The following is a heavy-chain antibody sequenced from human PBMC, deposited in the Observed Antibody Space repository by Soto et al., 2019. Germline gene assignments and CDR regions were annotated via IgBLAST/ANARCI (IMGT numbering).Heavy chain of an antibody. Sequence: GGSLRLSCAASGFTFSNYWMHWVRQAPGKGLVWVSRINSDGSSTSYADSVKGRFTISRDNAKNTLYLQMNSLRAEDTAVYYCARGDYYDPPYYYGMDVWGQGTTVTVSS. V-gene: IGHV3-74*01. D-gene: IGHD3-22*01. CDR2: INSDGSST. J-gene: IGHJ6*02. CDR3: ARGDYYDPPYYYGMDV. CDR1: GFTFSNYW.